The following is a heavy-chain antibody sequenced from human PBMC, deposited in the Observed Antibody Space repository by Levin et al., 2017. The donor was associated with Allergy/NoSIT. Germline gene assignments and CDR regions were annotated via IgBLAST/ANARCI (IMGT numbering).Heavy chain of an antibody. J-gene: IGHJ4*02. D-gene: IGHD2-15*01. CDR1: GFTFSSYW. V-gene: IGHV3-7*04. Sequence: SCAASGFTFSSYWMSWVRQAPGKGLEWVANIKQDGSEKYYVDSVKGRFTISRDNAKNSLYLQMNSLRAEDTAVYYCARDQSYGTVVVVAASDYWGQGTLVTVSS. CDR2: IKQDGSEK. CDR3: ARDQSYGTVVVVAASDY.